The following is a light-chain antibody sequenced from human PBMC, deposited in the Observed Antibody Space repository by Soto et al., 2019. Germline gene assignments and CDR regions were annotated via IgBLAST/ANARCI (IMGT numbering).Light chain of an antibody. V-gene: IGLV2-14*01. J-gene: IGLJ2*01. CDR1: RDDIGAYDY. CDR2: EVT. CDR3: NSYTNSSAVV. Sequence: QSALTQPASVSGSPGQSITISCAGTRDDIGAYDYVSWYQQYPGNAPKLLVYEVTNRPSGVSDRFSGSKSGNTASLTISGLQAEDEADYYCNSYTNSSAVVFGGGTKVT.